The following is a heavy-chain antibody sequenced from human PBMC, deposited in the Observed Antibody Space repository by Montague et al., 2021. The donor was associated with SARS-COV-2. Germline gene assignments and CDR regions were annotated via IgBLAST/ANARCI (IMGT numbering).Heavy chain of an antibody. D-gene: IGHD6-6*01. CDR3: ARGGEWSSSSLPDY. CDR1: GFTFGGYD. CDR2: IGIGGDT. J-gene: IGHJ4*02. V-gene: IGHV3-13*04. Sequence: SLRLSCAASGFTFGGYDMNWVRQAPGKGLEWVSAIGIGGDTYYLGSLKGRLIISRENAKNSLYLQLNSLRVGDTAVYYCARGGEWSSSSLPDYWGQGTLVTVSS.